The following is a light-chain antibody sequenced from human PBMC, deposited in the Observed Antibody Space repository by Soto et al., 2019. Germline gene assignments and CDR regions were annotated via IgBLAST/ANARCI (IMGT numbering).Light chain of an antibody. CDR1: SSDVGAYNY. Sequence: LTQPASVSGSPGQSITISCTGTSSDVGAYNYVSWYQQHPGKAPKLMIYDVSNRPSGVSNRFSGSKSGNTASLTISGLQAEDEADYYCTSYTSSSTYVFGTGTKVTVL. V-gene: IGLV2-14*01. CDR3: TSYTSSSTYV. CDR2: DVS. J-gene: IGLJ1*01.